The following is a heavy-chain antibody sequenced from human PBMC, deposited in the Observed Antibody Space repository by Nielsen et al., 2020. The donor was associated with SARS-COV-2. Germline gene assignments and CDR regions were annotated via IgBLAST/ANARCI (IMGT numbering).Heavy chain of an antibody. V-gene: IGHV3-30*18. CDR3: AKVPTYYYDRSGYYYDAFHV. Sequence: GGSLRLSCAASGFTFSRSGLYWVRQAPGKGLEWVAVISYDGSNKYYADSVKGRFTISRDNSKNTLYLQMNSLRAEDTAVYYCAKVPTYYYDRSGYYYDAFHVWGQGTMVTVSS. CDR2: ISYDGSNK. D-gene: IGHD3-22*01. CDR1: GFTFSRSG. J-gene: IGHJ3*01.